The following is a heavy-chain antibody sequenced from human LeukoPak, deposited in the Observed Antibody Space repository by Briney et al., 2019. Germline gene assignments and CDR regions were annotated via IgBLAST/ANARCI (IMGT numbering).Heavy chain of an antibody. J-gene: IGHJ4*02. D-gene: IGHD3-3*01. CDR1: GGSISTYY. CDR3: ARDGGPASPFDY. V-gene: IGHV4-59*12. CDR2: IYYSGST. Sequence: SETLSLTCTVSGGSISTYYWSWIRQHPGKGLEWIGYIYYSGSTYYNPSLKSRVTISVDTSKNQFSLKLSSVTAADTAVYYCARDGGPASPFDYWGQGTLVTVSS.